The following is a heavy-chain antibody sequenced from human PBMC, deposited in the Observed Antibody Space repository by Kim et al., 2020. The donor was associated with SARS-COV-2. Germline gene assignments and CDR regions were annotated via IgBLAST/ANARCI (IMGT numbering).Heavy chain of an antibody. D-gene: IGHD3-22*01. CDR3: AAEGGSGGHPDDYYDSSCYGD. CDR2: MSGSGGSK. J-gene: IGHJ4*02. V-gene: IGHV3-23*01. Sequence: GGSLRLSCAASGFTFSSYAMSWVRQAPGKGLEWVSAMSGSGGSKYYADSVKGRFTISRDDSKNTLFLQMNSLRAEDTDVYYCAAEGGSGGHPDDYYDSSCYGDWGQGTLVTVSS. CDR1: GFTFSSYA.